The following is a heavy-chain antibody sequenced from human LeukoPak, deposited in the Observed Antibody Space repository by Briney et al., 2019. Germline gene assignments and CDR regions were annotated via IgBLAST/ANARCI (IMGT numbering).Heavy chain of an antibody. CDR1: GGTFSSYA. D-gene: IGHD3-10*01. CDR2: INPNSGGT. J-gene: IGHJ4*02. V-gene: IGHV1-2*04. CDR3: ARSRLWFGELFEFDY. Sequence: GASVKVSCKASGGTFSSYAISWVRQAPGQGLEWMGWINPNSGGTNYAQKFQGWVTMTRDTSISTAYMELSRLRSDDTAVYYCARSRLWFGELFEFDYWGQGTLVTVSS.